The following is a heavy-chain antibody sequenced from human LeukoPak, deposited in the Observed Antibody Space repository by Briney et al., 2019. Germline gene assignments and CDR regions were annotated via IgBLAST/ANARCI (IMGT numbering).Heavy chain of an antibody. D-gene: IGHD3-10*01. J-gene: IGHJ6*02. CDR1: GFTFSSFA. CDR2: ILYHGGNK. CDR3: ARGTLLWFGGLPHIASYYYYYGVDV. V-gene: IGHV3-30*04. Sequence: GGYPILSCAASGFTFSSFAMHWVRQAPGKGLEWVAVILYHGGNKYYADSVKGRFTISRDNSRNKLYLQMDGLRAEDADVYYCARGTLLWFGGLPHIASYYYYYGVDVWGQGTPVTVSS.